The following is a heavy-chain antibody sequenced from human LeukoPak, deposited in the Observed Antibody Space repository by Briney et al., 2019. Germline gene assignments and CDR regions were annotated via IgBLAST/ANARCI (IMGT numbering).Heavy chain of an antibody. J-gene: IGHJ4*02. CDR2: IHYSGST. V-gene: IGHV4-31*03. Sequence: SQTLSLTCIVSGGSISSGGDYWSWIRQHPGKGLEWIGYIHYSGSTYYNPSLKSRVTISVDTSKNQFSLKLSSVTAADTAVYYCARGNNYALHYWGQGTLVTVSS. CDR3: ARGNNYALHY. CDR1: GGSISSGGDY. D-gene: IGHD3-16*01.